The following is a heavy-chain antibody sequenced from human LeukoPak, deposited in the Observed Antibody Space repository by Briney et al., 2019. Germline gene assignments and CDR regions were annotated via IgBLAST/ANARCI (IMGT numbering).Heavy chain of an antibody. CDR2: VYTSGTT. D-gene: IGHD3/OR15-3a*01. CDR3: ARSHSVWTSFDY. J-gene: IGHJ4*02. V-gene: IGHV4-4*07. Sequence: SETLSLTCTVSDGSISSYYWSWVRQAPGKGLEWIGRVYTSGTTKYNSSLKSRVTISVDTSKNQFSLKLSSVTAADTAVYYCARSHSVWTSFDYWGKGTLVTVSS. CDR1: DGSISSYY.